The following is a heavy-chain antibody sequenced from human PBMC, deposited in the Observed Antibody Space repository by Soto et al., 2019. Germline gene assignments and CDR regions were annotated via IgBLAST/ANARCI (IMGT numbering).Heavy chain of an antibody. CDR2: IYYSGST. CDR3: ARGRGGHCSGGKCYRWLDP. Sequence: PSETLSLTCTVSGGSISSYYWSWIRQPPGKGLEWIGYIYYSGSTNYNPSLKSRVTISVDTSKNQFSLKLSSVTAADTAVYYCARGRGGHCSGGKCYRWLDPWGQGTLVTVSS. D-gene: IGHD2-15*01. J-gene: IGHJ5*02. CDR1: GGSISSYY. V-gene: IGHV4-59*01.